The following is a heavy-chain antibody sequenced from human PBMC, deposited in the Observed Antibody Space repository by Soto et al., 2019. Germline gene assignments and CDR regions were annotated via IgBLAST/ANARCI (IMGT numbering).Heavy chain of an antibody. CDR1: GFTFTSSA. Sequence: ASVKVSCKASGFTFTSSAMQWVRQARGQRLEWIGWIVVGSGNTNYAQKFQERVTITRDMSTSTAYMELSSLRSEDTAVYYCAASLHSGYGMDVWGQGTTVTVSS. V-gene: IGHV1-58*02. CDR2: IVVGSGNT. J-gene: IGHJ6*02. CDR3: AASLHSGYGMDV.